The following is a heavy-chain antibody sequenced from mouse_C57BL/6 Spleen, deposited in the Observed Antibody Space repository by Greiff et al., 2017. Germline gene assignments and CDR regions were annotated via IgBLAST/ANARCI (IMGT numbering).Heavy chain of an antibody. D-gene: IGHD3-2*02. J-gene: IGHJ3*01. CDR2: IDPSDSYT. Sequence: QVQLKQPGAELVMPGASVKLSCKASGYTFTSYWLHWVKQRPGQGLEWIGEIDPSDSYTNYNQKFKGKSTLTVDKSSSTAYMQLSSLTSEDSAVYYCAGYTAAGSAGYVGFAYWGQGALVTASA. CDR1: GYTFTSYW. CDR3: AGYTAAGSAGYVGFAY. V-gene: IGHV1-69*01.